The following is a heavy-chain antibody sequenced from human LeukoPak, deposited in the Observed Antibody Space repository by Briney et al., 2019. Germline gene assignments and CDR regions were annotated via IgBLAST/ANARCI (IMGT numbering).Heavy chain of an antibody. CDR3: AKSSAGGFFDY. V-gene: IGHV3-21*01. CDR1: GFTFSSYS. J-gene: IGHJ4*02. D-gene: IGHD6-25*01. CDR2: ISSSSSYI. Sequence: PGGSLRLSCAASGFTFSSYSMNWARQAPGKGLEWVSSISSSSSYIYYADSVKGRFTISRDNAKNSLYLQMNSLRAEDTAVYYCAKSSAGGFFDYWGQGTLVTVSS.